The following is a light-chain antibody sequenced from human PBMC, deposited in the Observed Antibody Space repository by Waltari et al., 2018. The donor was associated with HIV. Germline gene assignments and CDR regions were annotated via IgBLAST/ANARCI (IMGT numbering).Light chain of an antibody. Sequence: RVMTQSPATLSVSPGDRATLSCRASQRVNSNLAWYQQRPGQAPRLLIYGASTRATGIPARFSGSGSGTEFSLTISSLQSEDFAVYYCQQYNNWPRTFGPGTKVEI. CDR2: GAS. V-gene: IGKV3-15*01. CDR1: QRVNSN. J-gene: IGKJ1*01. CDR3: QQYNNWPRT.